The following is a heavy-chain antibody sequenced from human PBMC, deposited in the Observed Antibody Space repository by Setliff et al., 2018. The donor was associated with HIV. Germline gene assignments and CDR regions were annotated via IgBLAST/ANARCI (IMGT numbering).Heavy chain of an antibody. J-gene: IGHJ6*03. V-gene: IGHV1-18*01. CDR2: ISASSVNT. CDR1: GYTFINYH. Sequence: ASVKVSCKASGYTFINYHITWVRQAPGQGLEWVGSISASSVNTNYTQGGVTMTTDISTSTAYMELRSLRSDDSAVYFCARVPVSSYYYYMDVWGKGTTVTVSS. D-gene: IGHD6-13*01. CDR3: ARVPVSSYYYYMDV.